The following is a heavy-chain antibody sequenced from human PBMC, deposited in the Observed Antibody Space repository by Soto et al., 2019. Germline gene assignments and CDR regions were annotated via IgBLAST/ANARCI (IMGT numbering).Heavy chain of an antibody. CDR1: GYTFSDYY. CDR2: IDTSGTKI. V-gene: IGHV3-11*01. D-gene: IGHD3-3*01. CDR3: ESHYDMWSGYLSPVDY. Sequence: QVQLVESGGDLVKPGGSLRLSCAASGYTFSDYYMSWIRQAPGKGLEWISYIDTSGTKIYYADSVKGRFTITRENAKNSLYLEMNSRRDEDTAVYYFESHYDMWSGYLSPVDYWGQGTLVTVSS. J-gene: IGHJ4*02.